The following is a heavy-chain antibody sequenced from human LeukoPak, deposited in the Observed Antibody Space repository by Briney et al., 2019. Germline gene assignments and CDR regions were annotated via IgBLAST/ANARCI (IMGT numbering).Heavy chain of an antibody. CDR1: AYTFTGYY. Sequence: ASVKVSCKASAYTFTGYYIHWVRQAPGQGLQYMGWIHPASANTVYAQMFHGRVALTRDTPATTTYMELSGLRSDDTAVYYCARDLRPANLWGQGTLVTVSS. J-gene: IGHJ4*02. V-gene: IGHV1-2*02. CDR2: IHPASANT. D-gene: IGHD1-7*01. CDR3: ARDLRPANL.